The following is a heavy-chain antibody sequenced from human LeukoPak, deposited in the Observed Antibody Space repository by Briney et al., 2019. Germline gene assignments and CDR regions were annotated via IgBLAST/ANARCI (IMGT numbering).Heavy chain of an antibody. CDR1: GFTFSSYS. Sequence: PGGSLRLSCAASGFTFSSYSMNWVRQAPGKGLEYVSAISSNGGTTYYADSVKGRFTISRDNSKNTLNLQMSSLRAEDTAIYYCVKNPDYASGSFYFDYWGQGTLVTVSS. CDR3: VKNPDYASGSFYFDY. J-gene: IGHJ4*02. CDR2: ISSNGGTT. D-gene: IGHD3-10*01. V-gene: IGHV3-64D*09.